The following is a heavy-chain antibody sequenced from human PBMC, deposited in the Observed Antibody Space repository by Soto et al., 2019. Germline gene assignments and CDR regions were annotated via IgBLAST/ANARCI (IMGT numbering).Heavy chain of an antibody. Sequence: PGESLKISCTGSGSSFTSYWIGWVRQMPGKGLEWMGIIYPGDSATRYSPSFQGQVTISADKSISTAYLQWSSLKASDTAMYYCARSYYYGSGSYYGHYGMDVWGQGTTVTVSS. CDR2: IYPGDSAT. D-gene: IGHD3-10*01. J-gene: IGHJ6*02. CDR1: GSSFTSYW. V-gene: IGHV5-51*01. CDR3: ARSYYYGSGSYYGHYGMDV.